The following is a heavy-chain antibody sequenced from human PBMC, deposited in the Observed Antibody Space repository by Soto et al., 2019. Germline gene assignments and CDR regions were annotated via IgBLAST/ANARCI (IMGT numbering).Heavy chain of an antibody. CDR1: GGAISSSDW. CDR3: ARGSGLTRGLG. CDR2: IYHSGST. J-gene: IGHJ4*02. Sequence: QVQLQESGPGLVKPSGTLSLTCAGSGGAISSSDWWTLVRQSPCKGREWIGEIYHSGSTNYNPSLKSRLTISVDKSRKQFSLTLRSGTAADTAVYYCARGSGLTRGLGWGQGTLVTFSS. V-gene: IGHV4-4*02. D-gene: IGHD1-1*01.